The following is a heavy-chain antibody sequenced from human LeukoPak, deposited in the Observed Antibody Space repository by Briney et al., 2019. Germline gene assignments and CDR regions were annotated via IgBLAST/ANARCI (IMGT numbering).Heavy chain of an antibody. J-gene: IGHJ4*02. CDR2: IYHTGNT. D-gene: IGHD5-12*01. CDR1: GFTFSSYA. V-gene: IGHV4-38-2*01. Sequence: GSLRLSCAASGFTFSSYAMSWVRQAPGKGLEWIGTIYHTGNTYYNPSLKSRVTISVDTSKNQFSLKLSSVTAADTAVYYCARVATIWENIDYWGQGTLVAVSS. CDR3: ARVATIWENIDY.